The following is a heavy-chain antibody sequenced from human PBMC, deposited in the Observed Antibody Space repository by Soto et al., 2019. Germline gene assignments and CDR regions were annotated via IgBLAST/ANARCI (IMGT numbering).Heavy chain of an antibody. CDR2: IRSKDFSYAT. D-gene: IGHD1-1*01. V-gene: IGHV3-73*01. CDR3: TTRRAALGTPYYFNY. J-gene: IGHJ4*02. CDR1: GLTFSDSA. Sequence: GRSLRLSCAASGLTFSDSAIHRVRQTSGKGLEWLGRIRSKDFSYATAYAASVTASFTIFRDDSTNTAYLHMNNLQTEDTALYYCTTRRAALGTPYYFNYWGQGTPVTVSS.